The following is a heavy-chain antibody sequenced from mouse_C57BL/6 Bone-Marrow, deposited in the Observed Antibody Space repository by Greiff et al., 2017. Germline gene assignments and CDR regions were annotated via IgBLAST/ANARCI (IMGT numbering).Heavy chain of an antibody. CDR1: GYTFTSYW. V-gene: IGHV1-72*01. CDR3: ASWGDGYPFAY. CDR2: IDPTSGGT. D-gene: IGHD2-3*01. J-gene: IGHJ3*01. Sequence: VQLQQPGAELVKPGASVKLSCKASGYTFTSYWMHWVKQRPGRGLAWIGRIDPTSGGTKYNEKFKSKATLTIDKPSSAAYMQRSSLTSAVSAVYYFASWGDGYPFAYWGQGTLVTVSA.